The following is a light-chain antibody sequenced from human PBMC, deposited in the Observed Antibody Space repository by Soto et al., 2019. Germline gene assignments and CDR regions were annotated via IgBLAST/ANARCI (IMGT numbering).Light chain of an antibody. J-gene: IGKJ2*01. Sequence: DIQMTQSPSSLSASVGDRVTITCRASQNIRTSLNWYQQRPGKAPQLLIYAASSLQSGVSSRFSGSGSGTNFTLTDISLQPEAFAIYYCHQSSFTGYTFGQGTKLDMK. V-gene: IGKV1-39*01. CDR1: QNIRTS. CDR3: HQSSFTGYT. CDR2: AAS.